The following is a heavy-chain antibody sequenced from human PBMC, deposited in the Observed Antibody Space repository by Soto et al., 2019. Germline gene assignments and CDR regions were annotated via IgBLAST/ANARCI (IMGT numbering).Heavy chain of an antibody. Sequence: EVQLVESGGGLVQPGRSLRLSCAASGFTFDDYAMHWVRQAPGKGLEWVSGISWNSGSIGYADSVKGRFTISRDNAKNSLYLQMNSLRAEDTALYDCAKDRRSYMCGGRDVLGQGTTVTVSS. D-gene: IGHD1-26*01. V-gene: IGHV3-9*01. CDR1: GFTFDDYA. CDR2: ISWNSGSI. CDR3: AKDRRSYMCGGRDV. J-gene: IGHJ6*02.